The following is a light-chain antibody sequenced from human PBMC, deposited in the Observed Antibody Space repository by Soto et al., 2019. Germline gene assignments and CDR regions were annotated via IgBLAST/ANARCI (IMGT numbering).Light chain of an antibody. Sequence: EIVLTQSPATLSLSPGERATLSCGASQNVSNSYLAWYQQKPGLAPRLLIYDASSRAIGIPDRFSGSGSGADFTLTISRLEPEDFAVYSCQQYGTSRWTFGQGTNVEIK. CDR2: DAS. V-gene: IGKV3D-20*01. CDR1: QNVSNSY. J-gene: IGKJ1*01. CDR3: QQYGTSRWT.